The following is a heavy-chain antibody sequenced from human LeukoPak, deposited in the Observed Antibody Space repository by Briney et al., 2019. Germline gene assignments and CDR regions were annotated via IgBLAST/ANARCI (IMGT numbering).Heavy chain of an antibody. V-gene: IGHV4-30-2*01. J-gene: IGHJ4*02. Sequence: SQTLFLTCAVSGGSISSGGYSWSWIWQPPGKGLEWIGYIYHSGSTYYNPSLKSRVTISVDRSKNQFSLKLSSVTAADTAVYYCARVRTAVIGGYFDYWGQGTLVTVSS. CDR3: ARVRTAVIGGYFDY. CDR2: IYHSGST. CDR1: GGSISSGGYS. D-gene: IGHD4-23*01.